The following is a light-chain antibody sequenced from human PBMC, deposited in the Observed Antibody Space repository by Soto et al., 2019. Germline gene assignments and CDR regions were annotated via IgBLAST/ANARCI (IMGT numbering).Light chain of an antibody. CDR3: QLYGSSLVT. V-gene: IGKV3-20*01. CDR1: QSVNSNY. Sequence: EIVLAQSPGTLSLSQGERATLSCRASQSVNSNYLTWFRQKPGQAPRLLIYDASTRATGIPDRFSGSGSGTDFTLTISGLEPEDFAVYYCQLYGSSLVTFGQGTRLEI. CDR2: DAS. J-gene: IGKJ2*01.